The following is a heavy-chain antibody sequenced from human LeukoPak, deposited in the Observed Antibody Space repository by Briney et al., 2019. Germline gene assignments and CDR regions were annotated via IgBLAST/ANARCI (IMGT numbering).Heavy chain of an antibody. D-gene: IGHD6-19*01. CDR1: GDSVSSNSAA. CDR2: TYYRSKWYN. J-gene: IGHJ4*02. V-gene: IGHV6-1*01. Sequence: SQTLSLTCAISGDSVSSNSAAWNWIRQSPSRGLEWLVRTYYRSKWYNDYAVSVKSRITINPDTSKNQFSLKVSSVTAADTGVYYCARAPEFSSGWLLDCWGQGSLLTVSS. CDR3: ARAPEFSSGWLLDC.